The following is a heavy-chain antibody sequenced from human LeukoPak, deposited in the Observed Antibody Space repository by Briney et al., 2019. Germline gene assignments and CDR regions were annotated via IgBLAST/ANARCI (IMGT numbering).Heavy chain of an antibody. CDR2: IWYDGSNK. J-gene: IGHJ4*02. D-gene: IGHD6-19*01. V-gene: IGHV3-33*06. CDR3: AKGEAVAVQSSFDY. CDR1: GFTFSSYG. Sequence: GRSLRLSCAASGFTFSSYGMHWVRQAPGKGLEWVAVIWYDGSNKYYADSVKGRFTISRDNSKNTLYLQMNSLRAEDTAVYYCAKGEAVAVQSSFDYWGQGTLVTVSS.